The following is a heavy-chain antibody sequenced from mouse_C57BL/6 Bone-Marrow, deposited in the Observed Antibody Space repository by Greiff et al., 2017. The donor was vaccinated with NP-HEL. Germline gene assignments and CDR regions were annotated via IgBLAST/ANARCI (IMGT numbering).Heavy chain of an antibody. J-gene: IGHJ4*01. CDR3: ARQLPHYSAMDY. CDR1: GFTFSDYG. CDR2: ISNLAYSI. D-gene: IGHD1-1*01. V-gene: IGHV5-15*01. Sequence: EVKLMESGGGLVQPGGSLKLSCAASGFTFSDYGMAWVRQAPRKGPEWVAFISNLAYSIYYADTVTGRFTISRENAKNTLYLEMSSLRSEDTAMYYCARQLPHYSAMDYWGKGTSVTVSS.